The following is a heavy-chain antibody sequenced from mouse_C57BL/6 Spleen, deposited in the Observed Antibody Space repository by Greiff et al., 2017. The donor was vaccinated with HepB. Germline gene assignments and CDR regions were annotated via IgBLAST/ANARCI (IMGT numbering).Heavy chain of an antibody. D-gene: IGHD1-1*01. J-gene: IGHJ4*01. V-gene: IGHV1-18*01. CDR1: GYTFTDYN. CDR3: ARWDYGSSWAMDY. Sequence: VQLQQSGPELVKPGASVKIPCKASGYTFTDYNMDWVKQSHGKSLEWIGDINPNNGGTIYNQKFKGKATLTVDKSSSTAYMELRSLTSEDTAVYYCARWDYGSSWAMDYWGQGTSVTVSS. CDR2: INPNNGGT.